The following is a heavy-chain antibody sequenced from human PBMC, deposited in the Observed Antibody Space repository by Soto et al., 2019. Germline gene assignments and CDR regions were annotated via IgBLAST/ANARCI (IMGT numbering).Heavy chain of an antibody. Sequence: EVQLLESGGGLVQPGESLRLSCAASGFTFSSYAMSWVRQAPGEGLEWVSALSGSGGSPYYADSVKGRFNISRDNSKDTLFLQMNSLRADDTAVYYCAKATVTTRGAFDIWGQGTMVTVSS. D-gene: IGHD4-17*01. CDR3: AKATVTTRGAFDI. CDR2: LSGSGGSP. CDR1: GFTFSSYA. V-gene: IGHV3-23*01. J-gene: IGHJ3*02.